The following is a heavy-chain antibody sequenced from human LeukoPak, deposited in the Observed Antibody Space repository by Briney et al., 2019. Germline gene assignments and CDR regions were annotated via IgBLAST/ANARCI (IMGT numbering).Heavy chain of an antibody. J-gene: IGHJ6*02. V-gene: IGHV3-30-3*01. CDR2: ISYDANKQ. D-gene: IGHD3-3*02. Sequence: GGSLRLSCAVSGFTFSSYTMHWVRQAPGKGLEWVALISYDANKQFQSDSVKGRFTISRDNSKNTLYLQMNSLRVEDTAVYYCARISIAFGMDVWGQGTTVIVSS. CDR1: GFTFSSYT. CDR3: ARISIAFGMDV.